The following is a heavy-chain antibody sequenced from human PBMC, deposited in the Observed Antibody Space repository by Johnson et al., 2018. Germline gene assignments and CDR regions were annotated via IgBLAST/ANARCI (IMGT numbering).Heavy chain of an antibody. V-gene: IGHV3-73*02. J-gene: IGHJ6*02. CDR2: IRSKANSYAT. CDR1: GFTFSGSA. D-gene: IGHD5-12*01. CDR3: TIPTYSGYDHYYYGMDV. Sequence: VQLQESGGGLVQPGGSLKLSCAASGFTFSGSAMHWVRQASGKGLEWVGRIRSKANSYATAYDASVKGRFTISRNASKNTAYLQMNSLKTEDTAVYYCTIPTYSGYDHYYYGMDVWGQGTTVTVSS.